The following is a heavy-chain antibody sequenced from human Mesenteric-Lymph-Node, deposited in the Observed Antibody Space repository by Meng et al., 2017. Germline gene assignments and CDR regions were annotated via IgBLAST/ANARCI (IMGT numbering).Heavy chain of an antibody. V-gene: IGHV4-61*01. Sequence: GPLASSAPGPVRPSATLSLACTVSGGSVRSGSYYWSWIRQPPGKGLEWIGEIYHSGSTNYNPSLKSRVTISVDKSKNQFSLNLSSVTAVDTAVYYCGRGGTGEMDYWGQGTLVTVSS. J-gene: IGHJ4*02. CDR1: GGSVRSGSYY. CDR3: GRGGTGEMDY. CDR2: IYHSGST.